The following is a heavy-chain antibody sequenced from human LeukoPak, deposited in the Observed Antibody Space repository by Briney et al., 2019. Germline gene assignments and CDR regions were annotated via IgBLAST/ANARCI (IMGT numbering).Heavy chain of an antibody. CDR2: ISGSGGST. Sequence: GGSLRLSCAASGFTFSSYAMSWVRQAPGKGLEWVSAISGSGGSTYYADSVKGRFTISRDNSKSTLFLQMNSLRAEHTAVYYCAKDPRVGSRVATPCHWGQGTLVTVSS. J-gene: IGHJ4*02. V-gene: IGHV3-23*01. CDR3: AKDPRVGSRVATPCH. D-gene: IGHD5-24*01. CDR1: GFTFSSYA.